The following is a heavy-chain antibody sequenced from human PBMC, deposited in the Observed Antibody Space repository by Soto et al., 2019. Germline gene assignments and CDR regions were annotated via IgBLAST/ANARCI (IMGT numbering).Heavy chain of an antibody. CDR1: GGSFSGYY. V-gene: IGHV4-34*01. J-gene: IGHJ4*02. D-gene: IGHD4-17*01. CDR3: VACDYGDYPRY. CDR2: INHSGST. Sequence: QVQLQQWGAGLLKPSETLSLTCAVYGGSFSGYYWSWVRQSPGKGLEWIGEINHSGSTNYNPSLKSRLTISVDTSKNQFSLKLTSVTAADTALYYCVACDYGDYPRYLGQGTLVTVSS.